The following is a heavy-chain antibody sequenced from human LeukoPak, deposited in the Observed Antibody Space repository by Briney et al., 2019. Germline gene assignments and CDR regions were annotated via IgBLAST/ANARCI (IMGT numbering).Heavy chain of an antibody. CDR2: IYYSGST. CDR1: GGSISSYY. V-gene: IGHV4-59*12. CDR3: ARDVDDSSGYYSDY. Sequence: SETLSLTCTVSGGSISSYYWSWIRQPPGKGLEWIGYIYYSGSTNYNPSLKSRVTISVDTSKNQFSLKLSSVTAADTAVYYCARDVDDSSGYYSDYWGQGTLVTVSS. J-gene: IGHJ4*02. D-gene: IGHD3-22*01.